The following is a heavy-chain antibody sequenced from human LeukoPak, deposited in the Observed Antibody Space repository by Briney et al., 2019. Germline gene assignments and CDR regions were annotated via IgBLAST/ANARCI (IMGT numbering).Heavy chain of an antibody. CDR2: IIPIFGIA. Sequence: SVKVSCKASGGTSSSYAISWVRQAPGQGLEWMGRIIPIFGIANYAQKFQGRVTITADKSTSTAYMELSSLRSEDTAVYYCARSDSSGYYYDYWGQGTLVTVSS. CDR3: ARSDSSGYYYDY. V-gene: IGHV1-69*04. J-gene: IGHJ4*02. CDR1: GGTSSSYA. D-gene: IGHD3-22*01.